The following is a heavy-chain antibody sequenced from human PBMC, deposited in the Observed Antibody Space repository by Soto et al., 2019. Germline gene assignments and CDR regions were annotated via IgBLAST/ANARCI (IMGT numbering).Heavy chain of an antibody. CDR1: GGSISSGGYY. CDR3: ARGFASGGEAY. Sequence: QVQLQESGPGLVKPSQTLSLTCTVSGGSISSGGYYWSWIRQHPGKGLEWIGYIYYRGSTYYNPSLKSRVNLSVDTSKNQSSLKLSSVTAADTAVYYCARGFASGGEAYWGQGTLVTVSS. D-gene: IGHD3-16*01. V-gene: IGHV4-31*03. CDR2: IYYRGST. J-gene: IGHJ4*02.